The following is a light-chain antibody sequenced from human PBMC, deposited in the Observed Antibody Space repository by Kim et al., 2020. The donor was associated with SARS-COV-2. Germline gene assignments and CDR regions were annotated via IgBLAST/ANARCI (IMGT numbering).Light chain of an antibody. Sequence: GPRVTISCSGSSTNVGSNTVIWYQQLPGTAPKLLIYSNNQRPSGVPDRFSGSKSGTSASLAINALQSEDEADYYCAAWDDSLNGVVFGGGTQLTVL. J-gene: IGLJ2*01. CDR2: SNN. V-gene: IGLV1-44*01. CDR3: AAWDDSLNGVV. CDR1: STNVGSNT.